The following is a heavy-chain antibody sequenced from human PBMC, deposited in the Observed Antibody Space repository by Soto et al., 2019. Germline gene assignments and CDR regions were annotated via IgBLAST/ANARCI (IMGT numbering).Heavy chain of an antibody. V-gene: IGHV4-39*01. CDR2: IYYSGST. D-gene: IGHD2-21*02. CDR1: GGSISSSSYY. Sequence: SETLSLTCTVSGGSISSSSYYWGWIRQPPGKGLEWIGSIYYSGSTYYNPSLKSRVTISVDTSKNQFSLKLSSVTAADTAVYYCAFQIVVVTAIRYNWFDPWGQGTLVTVSS. CDR3: AFQIVVVTAIRYNWFDP. J-gene: IGHJ5*02.